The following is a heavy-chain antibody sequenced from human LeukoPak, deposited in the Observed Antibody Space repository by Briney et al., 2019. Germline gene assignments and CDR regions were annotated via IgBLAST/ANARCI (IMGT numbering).Heavy chain of an antibody. J-gene: IGHJ3*02. CDR1: GGTFSSYA. D-gene: IGHD3-22*01. V-gene: IGHV1-69*04. CDR3: ARQVYYYDSSGYRDYNDAFDI. Sequence: SVKVSCKASGGTFSSYAISWVRQAPGQGLEWMGRIIPILGIANYAQEFQGRVTITADKSTSTAYMELSSLRSEDTAVYYCARQVYYYDSSGYRDYNDAFDIWGQGTMVTVSS. CDR2: IIPILGIA.